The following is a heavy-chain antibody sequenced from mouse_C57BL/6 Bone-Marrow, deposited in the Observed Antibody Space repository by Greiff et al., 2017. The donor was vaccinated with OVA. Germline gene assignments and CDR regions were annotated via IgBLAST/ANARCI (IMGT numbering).Heavy chain of an antibody. CDR1: GYTFTSYW. CDR2: IDPSDSYT. Sequence: QVQLQQPGAALVKPGASVKLSCKASGYTFTSYWMQWVKQRPGPGLEWIGEIDPSDSYTNYNQKFKGKATLTVDTSSSTAYMQLSSLTSEDSAVYYCARWAFDYWGQGTTLTVSS. CDR3: ARWAFDY. V-gene: IGHV1-50*01. J-gene: IGHJ2*01.